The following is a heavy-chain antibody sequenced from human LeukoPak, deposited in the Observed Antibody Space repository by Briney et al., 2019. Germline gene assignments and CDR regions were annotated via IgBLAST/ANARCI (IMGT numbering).Heavy chain of an antibody. J-gene: IGHJ6*03. V-gene: IGHV3-7*01. Sequence: PGGSLRLSCAASGFTFSSYWMSWVRQAPGKGLEWVANIKQDGSEKYYVDSVKGRFTISRDNAKNSLYLQMNSLRAEDTAVYYCAREDIVVVPAAMRHYYYMDVWGKGTTVTVSS. CDR3: AREDIVVVPAAMRHYYYMDV. CDR1: GFTFSSYW. D-gene: IGHD2-2*01. CDR2: IKQDGSEK.